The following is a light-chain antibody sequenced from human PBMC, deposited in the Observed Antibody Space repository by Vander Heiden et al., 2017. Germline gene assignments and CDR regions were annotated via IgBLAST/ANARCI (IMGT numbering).Light chain of an antibody. CDR2: GAS. Sequence: EIVMTQSPATLSVSPGERATLSCRASQSVSSNLAWYQQKPGQAPRLLIYGASTRDTGIPARFSGSGYGKDFTLTISSRQSEDFAVYYCQQNKNWPLFTFGQGTKMDIK. CDR1: QSVSSN. V-gene: IGKV3-15*01. CDR3: QQNKNWPLFT. J-gene: IGKJ2*01.